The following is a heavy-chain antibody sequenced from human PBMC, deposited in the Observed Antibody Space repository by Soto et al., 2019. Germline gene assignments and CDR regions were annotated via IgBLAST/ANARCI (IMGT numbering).Heavy chain of an antibody. Sequence: QVQLVESGGNVVQPGRSLRLSCVATGFTFGRYAMHWVRQAPGKGLEGVAVISYDGYNKNYADSVKGRITISRDNSENTLYLQMNSLRADDTVVYYCARDRKRWLLFSSDEAFDIWGQGTMVTVSS. CDR3: ARDRKRWLLFSSDEAFDI. CDR1: GFTFGRYA. J-gene: IGHJ3*02. D-gene: IGHD5-12*01. CDR2: ISYDGYNK. V-gene: IGHV3-30-3*01.